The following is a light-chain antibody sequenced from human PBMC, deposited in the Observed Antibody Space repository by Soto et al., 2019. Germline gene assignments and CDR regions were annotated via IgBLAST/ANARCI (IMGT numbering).Light chain of an antibody. CDR2: DAS. CDR1: QSVSSSY. Sequence: EIVLTQSPGTLSFSPGERATLSCRASQSVSSSYLAWYQQKPGQAPRLLIYDASSRATGIPDRFSGSGSGTDFTLTISRLEPEDFAVYYCQQYGNSPLTFGGGTKVDI. CDR3: QQYGNSPLT. V-gene: IGKV3-20*01. J-gene: IGKJ4*01.